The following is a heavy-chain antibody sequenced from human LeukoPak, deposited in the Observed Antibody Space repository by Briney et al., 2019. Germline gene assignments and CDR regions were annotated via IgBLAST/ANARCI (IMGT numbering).Heavy chain of an antibody. CDR3: AKGSVLLWFGELVSDAFDI. J-gene: IGHJ3*02. CDR1: GFTFSSYA. V-gene: IGHV3-23*01. Sequence: GGSLRLSCAASGFTFSSYAMSWVRQAPGKGLEWASAISGSGGSTYYADSVKGRFTISRDNSKNTLYLQMNSLRAEDTAVYYCAKGSVLLWFGELVSDAFDIWGQGTMVTVSS. D-gene: IGHD3-10*01. CDR2: ISGSGGST.